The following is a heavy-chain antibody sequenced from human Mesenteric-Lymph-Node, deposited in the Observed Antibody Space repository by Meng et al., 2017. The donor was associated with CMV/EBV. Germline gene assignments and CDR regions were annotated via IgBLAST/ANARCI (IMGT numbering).Heavy chain of an antibody. CDR1: GFTFSGYS. CDR3: ARGADYCSSPNCYPSDEFDL. Sequence: GESLKISCAGSGFTFSGYSMNWVRRAPGKGLEWVASIGSSSTYIYYLDSVKGRFTISRDNAKNSLFLQMNSLGAEDTAVYYCARGADYCSSPNCYPSDEFDLWGQGTMVTVSS. J-gene: IGHJ3*01. V-gene: IGHV3-21*01. CDR2: IGSSSTYI. D-gene: IGHD2-2*01.